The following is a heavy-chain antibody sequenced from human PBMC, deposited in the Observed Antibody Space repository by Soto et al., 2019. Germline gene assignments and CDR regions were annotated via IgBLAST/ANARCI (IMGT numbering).Heavy chain of an antibody. Sequence: EVQLLESGGGLVQPGGSLTLSCAASGFTFSSYAMSWVRQAPGKGLEWVSGISGSGGDAYYADSVKGRFTISRDNSKKTLYLQMHSLRDDDTALYYGAKESSNSAARFYYFYGIDVWGQGTAVTVSS. CDR2: ISGSGGDA. CDR1: GFTFSSYA. CDR3: AKESSNSAARFYYFYGIDV. V-gene: IGHV3-23*01. D-gene: IGHD6-6*01. J-gene: IGHJ6*02.